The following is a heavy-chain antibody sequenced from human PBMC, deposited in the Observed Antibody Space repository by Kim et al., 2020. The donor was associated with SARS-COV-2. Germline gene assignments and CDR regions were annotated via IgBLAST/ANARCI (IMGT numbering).Heavy chain of an antibody. CDR3: ARDRGPGDYYYGMDV. V-gene: IGHV1-69*01. D-gene: IGHD3-10*01. Sequence: QKFQGRVTITADESTSTAYMELSSLRSEDTAVYYCARDRGPGDYYYGMDVWGQGTTVTVSS. J-gene: IGHJ6*02.